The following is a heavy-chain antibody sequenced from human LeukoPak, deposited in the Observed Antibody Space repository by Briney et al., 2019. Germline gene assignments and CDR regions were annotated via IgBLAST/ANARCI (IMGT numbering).Heavy chain of an antibody. CDR1: GFTFSRYW. CDR2: IKEDGSEK. J-gene: IGHJ4*02. Sequence: GGSLRLSCAASGFTFSRYWMSWVRQAPGKGLEWVACIKEDGSEKYYVDSVKGRFTMSRDNAKNSLYLQMNSLRAEDTALYYCAKDIAAAGISGPDYWGQGTLVTVSS. CDR3: AKDIAAAGISGPDY. D-gene: IGHD6-13*01. V-gene: IGHV3-7*03.